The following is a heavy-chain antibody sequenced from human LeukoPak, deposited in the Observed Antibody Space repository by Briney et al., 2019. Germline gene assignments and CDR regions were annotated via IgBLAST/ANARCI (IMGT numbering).Heavy chain of an antibody. D-gene: IGHD2-2*01. CDR1: GFTFSTYG. V-gene: IGHV3-30*18. Sequence: PGGSLRLSCAAPGFTFSTYGMHWVRQAPDQGLEWVAVISFDGSDKYYAGSVKGRFTISRDNSKNTLYLQMNSLRAENTAVYYCAKEGWRFLPYYWGQGTLVTVSS. CDR3: AKEGWRFLPYY. CDR2: ISFDGSDK. J-gene: IGHJ4*02.